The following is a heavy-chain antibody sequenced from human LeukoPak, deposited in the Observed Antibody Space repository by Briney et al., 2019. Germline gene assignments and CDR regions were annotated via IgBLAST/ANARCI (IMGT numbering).Heavy chain of an antibody. CDR3: ARVEDRYGHVGY. V-gene: IGHV4-59*08. CDR1: GDTISSHY. Sequence: SETLSLTCTVSGDTISSHYWSWIRRTPGRGLEWIGYIYNTGATNYNPSLNSRVTISIDTSKNQFSLKLRSATAADTAVYYCARVEDRYGHVGYWGQGTPVTVSS. CDR2: IYNTGAT. J-gene: IGHJ4*02. D-gene: IGHD5-18*01.